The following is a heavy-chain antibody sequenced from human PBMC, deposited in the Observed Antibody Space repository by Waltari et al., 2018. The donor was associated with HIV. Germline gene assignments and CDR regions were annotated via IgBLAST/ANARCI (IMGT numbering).Heavy chain of an antibody. V-gene: IGHV2-26*01. CDR2: IFSSDEK. CDR3: ARIRDGIRVYGSGYYFDY. D-gene: IGHD3-10*01. CDR1: GFSLSNDRMG. Sequence: QVTLKESGPVLVKPTETLTLTCTVSGFSLSNDRMGVSWIRQPPGKALVWLAHIFSSDEKSYSTSLKSRLTISKDTSKSQVVLTMTNMDRVDTATYYCARIRDGIRVYGSGYYFDYWGQGTLVTVSS. J-gene: IGHJ4*02.